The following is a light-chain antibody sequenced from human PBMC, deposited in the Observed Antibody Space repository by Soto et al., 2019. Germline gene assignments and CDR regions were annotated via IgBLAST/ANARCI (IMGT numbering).Light chain of an antibody. CDR2: GAS. CDR3: QQYNKWPLS. V-gene: IGKV3D-15*01. J-gene: IGKJ1*01. Sequence: VVMRQSPATLSVSPGERATLSCRASQSVSSNLAWYQQKPGQAPRLLIHGASTRATGIPARFSGSGSGTEFTLTISSLQSEDFAVYYCQQYNKWPLSFGQGTKVDIK. CDR1: QSVSSN.